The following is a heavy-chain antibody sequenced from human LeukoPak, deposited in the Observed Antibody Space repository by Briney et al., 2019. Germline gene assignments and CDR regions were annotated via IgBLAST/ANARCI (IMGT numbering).Heavy chain of an antibody. CDR2: INSGGHGI. V-gene: IGHV3-48*03. J-gene: IGHJ4*02. Sequence: GGSLRLSCTASGFTFCRYRTASVRQAPGKGLEWVSHINSGGHGISYADSVRGRFTISRDNAESSVSLQMNSLTAEDTAVYYCARAAEGDREFDYWGQGTLVTVSS. CDR1: GFTFCRYR. D-gene: IGHD1-26*01. CDR3: ARAAEGDREFDY.